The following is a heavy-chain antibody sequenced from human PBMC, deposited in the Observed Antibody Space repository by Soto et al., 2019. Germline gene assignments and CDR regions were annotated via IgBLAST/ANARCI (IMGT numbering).Heavy chain of an antibody. Sequence: QVQLVESGGGVVQPGRSLRLSCAASGFTFSSYGMHWVRQAPGKGLEWVAVISYDGSNKYYADSVKGRFTISRENSKNTLYLQMNSLRAEDTAVYYCAKGVYGSGSAGFDYWGQGTLVTVSS. D-gene: IGHD3-10*01. CDR3: AKGVYGSGSAGFDY. J-gene: IGHJ4*02. CDR1: GFTFSSYG. V-gene: IGHV3-30*18. CDR2: ISYDGSNK.